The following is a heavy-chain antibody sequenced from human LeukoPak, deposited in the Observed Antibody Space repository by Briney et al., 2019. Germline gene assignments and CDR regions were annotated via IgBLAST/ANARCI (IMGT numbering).Heavy chain of an antibody. CDR3: ARDSSRTPTPGIPNWFDP. CDR1: GGSISSSNW. V-gene: IGHV4-4*02. J-gene: IGHJ5*02. CDR2: IYHSGST. Sequence: PSETLSLTCAVSGGSISSSNWWSWVCQPPGKGLEWIGEIYHSGSTNYNPSLKSRVTISVDKSKNQFSLKLSSVTAADTAVYYCARDSSRTPTPGIPNWFDPWGQGTLVTVSS. D-gene: IGHD2-2*01.